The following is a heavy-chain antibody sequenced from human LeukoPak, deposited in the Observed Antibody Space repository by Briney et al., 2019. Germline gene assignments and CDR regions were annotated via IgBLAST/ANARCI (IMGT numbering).Heavy chain of an antibody. CDR3: ARLEILTTDDFLELYYFDY. D-gene: IGHD3-3*01. V-gene: IGHV4-38-2*01. CDR2: IHLSGST. J-gene: IGHJ4*02. Sequence: PSETLSLTCAVSGYAISSGSYWGWIRQSPGKGLEWIGSIHLSGSTYYNSSLKSRVTISVDTSKNQFSLKLTSVTAADTGVYYCARLEILTTDDFLELYYFDYWGQGTLVTVSS. CDR1: GYAISSGSY.